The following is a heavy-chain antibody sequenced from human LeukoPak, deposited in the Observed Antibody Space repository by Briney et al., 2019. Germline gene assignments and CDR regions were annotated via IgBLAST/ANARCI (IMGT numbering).Heavy chain of an antibody. V-gene: IGHV3-23*01. CDR1: GFTLSNFA. Sequence: GGSLRLSCAASGFTLSNFAMSWVRQVPGKGLEWVSGISGSGGSTYYADSVKGRFTISRDNSKNTLYLQMNSLRAEDTAVYYCAKKRVERGPGDYWGQGTLVTVSS. J-gene: IGHJ4*02. CDR3: AKKRVERGPGDY. CDR2: ISGSGGST. D-gene: IGHD1-1*01.